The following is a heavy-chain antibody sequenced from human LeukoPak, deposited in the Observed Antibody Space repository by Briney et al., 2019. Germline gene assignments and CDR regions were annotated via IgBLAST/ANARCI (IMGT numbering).Heavy chain of an antibody. V-gene: IGHV3-21*01. J-gene: IGHJ4*02. CDR2: ISSSSRYI. Sequence: GGSLRLSCAASGFTFSGYSMNWVRQAPGKGLEWVSSISSSSRYIYYADSVKGRFTITRDNAKNSLYLQINSLRAEDTAVYYCARSPSLGGPIDYWGQGTLVTVSS. CDR1: GFTFSGYS. D-gene: IGHD2-15*01. CDR3: ARSPSLGGPIDY.